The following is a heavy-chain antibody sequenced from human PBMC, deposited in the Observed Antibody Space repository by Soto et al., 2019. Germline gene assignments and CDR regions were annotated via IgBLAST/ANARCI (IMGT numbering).Heavy chain of an antibody. Sequence: EVQLVESGGGLVQPGRSLRLSCAASGFTFDDYAMHWVRQAPGKGLEWVSGISWNSGSIGYADSVKGRFTISRDNAKNSLYLQMNSLRAEDTALYYCEKDLNAYLLAGFDYWGQGTLVTVSS. D-gene: IGHD1-26*01. CDR3: EKDLNAYLLAGFDY. CDR2: ISWNSGSI. V-gene: IGHV3-9*01. J-gene: IGHJ4*02. CDR1: GFTFDDYA.